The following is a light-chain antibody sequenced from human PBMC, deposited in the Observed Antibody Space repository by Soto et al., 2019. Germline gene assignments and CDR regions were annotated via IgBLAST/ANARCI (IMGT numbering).Light chain of an antibody. V-gene: IGLV2-14*01. CDR3: SSYTSSGPV. CDR2: EVS. Sequence: QSALTQPASVSGSPGQSITISCTGTSSDVGGYNYVSWYQQHPGKAPKLMIYEVSNRPSGVSNRFSGSKSGNTASLTISGVQGEGEADYYCSSYTSSGPVFGGGTKLTVL. CDR1: SSDVGGYNY. J-gene: IGLJ3*02.